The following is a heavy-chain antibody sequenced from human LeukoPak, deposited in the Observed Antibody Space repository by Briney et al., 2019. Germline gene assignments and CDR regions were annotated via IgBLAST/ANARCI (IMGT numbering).Heavy chain of an antibody. J-gene: IGHJ4*02. CDR2: TNARGDDT. D-gene: IGHD4-17*01. V-gene: IGHV3-23*01. CDR3: AKRSDYGHDSNYFDY. CDR1: GFTFSSYG. Sequence: PGGSLRLSCAASGFTFSSYGMSWVRQAPGKGLEWVSATNARGDDTYYADSVKGRFTISRDNSKNTLYLRMNTLRAEDTAVYYCAKRSDYGHDSNYFDYWGQGTLVTVSS.